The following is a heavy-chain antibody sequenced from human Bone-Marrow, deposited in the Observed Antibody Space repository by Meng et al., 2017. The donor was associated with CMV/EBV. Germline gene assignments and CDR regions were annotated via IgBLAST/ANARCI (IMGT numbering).Heavy chain of an antibody. V-gene: IGHV3-NL1*01. CDR3: ARCPPEVVRGYWYFDL. CDR2: IYRDDSIS. J-gene: IGHJ2*01. Sequence: ETLSLTCVASGFTFSSYGMHWVRQAPGRGLEWVSFIYRDDSISYADSVKGRFTISRDKSKNTLYLQMNSLRVEDMAVYYCARCPPEVVRGYWYFDLWGRGTLVTVSS. D-gene: IGHD3-10*01. CDR1: GFTFSSYG.